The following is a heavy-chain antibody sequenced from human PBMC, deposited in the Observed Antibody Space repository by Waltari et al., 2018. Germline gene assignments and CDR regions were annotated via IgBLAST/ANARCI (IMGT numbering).Heavy chain of an antibody. Sequence: QVQLVQSGAEVKKPGASVKVSCKASGYTFPSYYMHWVRRAPGQGLEWMGIINPSGGSTSYAQKFQGRVTMTRDTSTSTVYMELSSLRSEDTAVYYCARAGAYYYDSSGYYPSGAFDIWGQGTMVTVSS. V-gene: IGHV1-46*01. D-gene: IGHD3-22*01. CDR3: ARAGAYYYDSSGYYPSGAFDI. CDR1: GYTFPSYY. J-gene: IGHJ3*02. CDR2: INPSGGST.